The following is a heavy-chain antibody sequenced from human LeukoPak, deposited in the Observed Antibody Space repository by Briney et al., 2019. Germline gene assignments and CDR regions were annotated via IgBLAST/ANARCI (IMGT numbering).Heavy chain of an antibody. D-gene: IGHD2-15*01. Sequence: SQTLSLTCAISGDSFSSNSAAWNWIRQSPSRGLEWLGRTYYRSKWYNDYAVSVKSRITINPDTSKNQFSLQLNSVTPEDTAVYYCARESCSGGNCPYGMDVWGQGTTVTVSS. V-gene: IGHV6-1*01. CDR3: ARESCSGGNCPYGMDV. J-gene: IGHJ6*02. CDR1: GDSFSSNSAA. CDR2: TYYRSKWYN.